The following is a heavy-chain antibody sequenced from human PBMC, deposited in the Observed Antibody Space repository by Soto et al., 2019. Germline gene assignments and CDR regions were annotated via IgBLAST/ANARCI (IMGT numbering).Heavy chain of an antibody. J-gene: IGHJ1*01. CDR2: INHSGST. V-gene: IGHV4-34*01. CDR3: ARTYYDILTGYPEYFQH. D-gene: IGHD3-9*01. Sequence: SETLSLTCAVYGGSFSGYYWSWIRQPPGKGLEWIGEINHSGSTNYNPSLKSRVTISVDTSKNQFSLKLSSVTAADTAVYYCARTYYDILTGYPEYFQHWGQGTLVTVSS. CDR1: GGSFSGYY.